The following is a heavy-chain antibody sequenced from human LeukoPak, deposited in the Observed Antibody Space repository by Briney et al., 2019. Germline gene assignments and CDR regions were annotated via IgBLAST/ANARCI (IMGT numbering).Heavy chain of an antibody. Sequence: GESLKISCKASGYTFSNTWGGWVRQMPGKGLEWMGIIYVGDSETRYSPSFQGQVTFSADKSNNIAYLQWSSLKASDTAMYYCAKTHTWEEQFFDSWGQGTLVTVSS. D-gene: IGHD1/OR15-1a*01. V-gene: IGHV5-51*01. CDR3: AKTHTWEEQFFDS. CDR2: IYVGDSET. J-gene: IGHJ4*02. CDR1: GYTFSNTW.